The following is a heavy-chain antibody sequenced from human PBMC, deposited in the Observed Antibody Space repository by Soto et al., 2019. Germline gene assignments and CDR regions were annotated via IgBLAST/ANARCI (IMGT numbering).Heavy chain of an antibody. J-gene: IGHJ4*02. Sequence: QVQLQESGPGLVKPSGTLSLTCVVSSGSISSSNWWSWVRQPPGKGLEWIGEISHSGSTNYNPSLKSRVTRSLDKSKNQFSLKLSSVTAADTAGYYCARVGIAAPDYWGQGTLVTVSS. V-gene: IGHV4-4*02. D-gene: IGHD6-13*01. CDR3: ARVGIAAPDY. CDR2: ISHSGST. CDR1: SGSISSSNW.